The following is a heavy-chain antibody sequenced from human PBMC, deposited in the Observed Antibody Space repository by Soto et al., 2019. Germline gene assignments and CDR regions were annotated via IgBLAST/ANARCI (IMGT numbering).Heavy chain of an antibody. J-gene: IGHJ5*02. CDR1: GYTFSNYG. CDR3: ARVVPGAEAWFGP. D-gene: IGHD2-2*01. Sequence: ATVKVSCKTSGYTFSNYGITWVRQAPGQPLEWLGWISLYSDGTNYAQKFQGRVSMTTDTSTTTAYMELRSLRSDDTAVYYCARVVPGAEAWFGPWGQGTLVTVSS. CDR2: ISLYSDGT. V-gene: IGHV1-18*01.